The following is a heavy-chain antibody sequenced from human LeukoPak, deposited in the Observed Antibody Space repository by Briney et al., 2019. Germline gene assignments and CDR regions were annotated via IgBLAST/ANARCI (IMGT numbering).Heavy chain of an antibody. D-gene: IGHD5-18*01. J-gene: IGHJ4*02. Sequence: PGGSLRLSCAASGFTFSSYSMNWVRQAPGKGLEWVSSISSSSSYIYYADSVKGRFTISRDNAKNSLYLQMNSLRAEDTAVYYCARDAGPRGYSYAPREFDYWGQGTLVTVSS. CDR1: GFTFSSYS. CDR3: ARDAGPRGYSYAPREFDY. CDR2: ISSSSSYI. V-gene: IGHV3-21*01.